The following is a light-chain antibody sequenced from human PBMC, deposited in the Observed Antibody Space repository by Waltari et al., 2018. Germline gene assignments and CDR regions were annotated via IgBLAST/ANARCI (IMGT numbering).Light chain of an antibody. J-gene: IGLJ3*02. CDR1: SSDIGASNS. V-gene: IGLV2-14*03. CDR2: DVS. Sequence: QSALTQPASVSGSPGKSVTISCTGTSSDIGASNSVSWYQHHPGQALKVIIYDVSDRRSRVSARFSGLTSGKPASLTISGLQAEDEADYYRSSESSNKVVLFGGGTKVTVL. CDR3: SSESSNKVVL.